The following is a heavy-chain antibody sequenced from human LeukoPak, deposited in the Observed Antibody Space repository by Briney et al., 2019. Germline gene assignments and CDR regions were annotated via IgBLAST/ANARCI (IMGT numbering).Heavy chain of an antibody. Sequence: ASVKVSCKASGYTFISYYMHWVRQAPGQGLEWMGIINPSGGSTSCAQKFQGRVTMTRDTSTSTVYMELSSLRSEDTAVYYCARVGGTGFDYWGQGTLVTVSS. CDR1: GYTFISYY. CDR2: INPSGGST. D-gene: IGHD1/OR15-1a*01. V-gene: IGHV1-46*01. J-gene: IGHJ4*02. CDR3: ARVGGTGFDY.